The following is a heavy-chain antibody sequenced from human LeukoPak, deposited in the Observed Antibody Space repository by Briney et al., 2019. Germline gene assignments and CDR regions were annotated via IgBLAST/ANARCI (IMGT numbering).Heavy chain of an antibody. CDR3: ARAGSGSYNAFDI. CDR2: IWYDGSNK. Sequence: PGGSLRLSCAASGFTFSSSAMSWVRQAPGKGLEWVAVIWYDGSNKYYADSVKGRFTISRDNSKNTLYLQMNSLRAEDTAVYYRARAGSGSYNAFDIWGQGTMVTVSS. V-gene: IGHV3-33*08. J-gene: IGHJ3*02. CDR1: GFTFSSSA. D-gene: IGHD1-26*01.